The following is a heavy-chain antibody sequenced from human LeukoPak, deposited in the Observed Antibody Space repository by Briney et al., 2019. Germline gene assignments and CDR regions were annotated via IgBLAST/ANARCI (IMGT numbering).Heavy chain of an antibody. Sequence: PSETLSLTCTVSGGSISSSSYYWGWIRQPPGKGLEWIGSIYYSGSTYYNPSLKSRVTISVDTSKNQFSLKLTSVTAADTPGYYCAGFIPRWGFESWGQGTLVTVSS. V-gene: IGHV4-39*01. J-gene: IGHJ4*02. D-gene: IGHD5-24*01. CDR1: GGSISSSSYY. CDR3: AGFIPRWGFES. CDR2: IYYSGST.